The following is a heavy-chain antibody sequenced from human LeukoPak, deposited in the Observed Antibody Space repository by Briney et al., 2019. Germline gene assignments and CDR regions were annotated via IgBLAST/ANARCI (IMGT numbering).Heavy chain of an antibody. D-gene: IGHD2-2*01. CDR3: ARQGEYCSSTSCYYNWFDP. Sequence: ASVKVSCTASGYTFTSYDINWVRQATGQGLEWMGWMNPNSGNTGYAQKFQGRVTMTRNTSISTAYMELSSLRSEDTAVYYCARQGEYCSSTSCYYNWFDPWGQGTLVTVSS. V-gene: IGHV1-8*01. CDR2: MNPNSGNT. CDR1: GYTFTSYD. J-gene: IGHJ5*02.